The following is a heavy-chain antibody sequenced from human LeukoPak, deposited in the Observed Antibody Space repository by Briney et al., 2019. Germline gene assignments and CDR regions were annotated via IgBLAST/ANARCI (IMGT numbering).Heavy chain of an antibody. CDR2: INSDGSST. Sequence: PGGSLRLSCAASGFTFSSYWMHWVRQAPGKGLVWVSRINSDGSSTSYADSVKGRFTISRDNAKNTLYLQMNSLRAEDTAVYYYARGYQLMGLDYWGQGTLVTVSS. J-gene: IGHJ4*02. CDR3: ARGYQLMGLDY. CDR1: GFTFSSYW. D-gene: IGHD2-2*01. V-gene: IGHV3-74*01.